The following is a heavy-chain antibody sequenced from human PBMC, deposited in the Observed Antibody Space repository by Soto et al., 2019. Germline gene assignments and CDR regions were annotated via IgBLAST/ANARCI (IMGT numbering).Heavy chain of an antibody. CDR3: ARGRGDTAMAWYY. D-gene: IGHD5-18*01. CDR1: EGSISGYC. J-gene: IGHJ4*02. Sequence: TSETLSLTCTVSEGSISGYCWRWIRQPPGKGLEWIGYIYYSGSTKYNPSLKSRVTISVDTSKNQFSLKLNSVTAADTAVYYCARGRGDTAMAWYYWGQGTLVTVSS. CDR2: IYYSGST. V-gene: IGHV4-59*01.